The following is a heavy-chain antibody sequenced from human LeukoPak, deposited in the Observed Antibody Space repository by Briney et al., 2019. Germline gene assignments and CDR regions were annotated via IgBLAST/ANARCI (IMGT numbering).Heavy chain of an antibody. D-gene: IGHD4-17*01. V-gene: IGHV3-48*03. CDR1: GFTFSSYE. CDR3: ARGPPDYGDYESDY. CDR2: ISSSGSTI. Sequence: GSLRLSCAASGFTFSSYEMNWVRQAPGKGLEWVSYISSSGSTIYYADSVKGRFTISRDNAKNSLYLQMNSLRAEDTAVYYCARGPPDYGDYESDYWGQGTLVTVSS. J-gene: IGHJ4*02.